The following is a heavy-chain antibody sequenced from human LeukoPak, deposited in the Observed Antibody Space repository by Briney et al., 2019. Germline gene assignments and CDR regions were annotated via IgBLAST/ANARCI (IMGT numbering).Heavy chain of an antibody. CDR1: GESSFSSYY. V-gene: IGHV4-34*01. D-gene: IGHD3-22*01. Sequence: SETLSLTCAVYGESSFSSYYWSWIRQTPGGALEWIGEINHSGYTNYNPSLKSRVTLSIDTSKNQFSLRLNCVTAADTAVYYCSGQVVGNDYWGQGTLVTVSS. CDR3: SGQVVGNDY. CDR2: INHSGYT. J-gene: IGHJ4*02.